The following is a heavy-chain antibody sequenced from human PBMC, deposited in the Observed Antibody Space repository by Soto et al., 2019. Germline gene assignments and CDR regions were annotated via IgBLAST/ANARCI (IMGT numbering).Heavy chain of an antibody. J-gene: IGHJ4*02. CDR3: ARGPGYYDSSGYLDY. CDR2: ISYDGSNK. D-gene: IGHD3-22*01. V-gene: IGHV3-30-3*01. Sequence: QVQLVESGGGVVQPGRSLRLSCAASGFTFSSYAMHWVRQAPGKGLEWVAVISYDGSNKYYADSVKGRFTISRDNSKNTLYLQMNSLRAEDTAVYYCARGPGYYDSSGYLDYWGQGTLVTVSS. CDR1: GFTFSSYA.